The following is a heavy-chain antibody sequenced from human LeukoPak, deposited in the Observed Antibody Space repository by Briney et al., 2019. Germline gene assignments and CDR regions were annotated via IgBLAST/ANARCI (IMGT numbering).Heavy chain of an antibody. CDR2: ISWNSGSI. Sequence: QPGGSLRLSCAASGFTFDDYAMHWVRQAPGKGLEWVSGISWNSGSIGYADSVKGRFTISRDNAKNSLYLQMNSLRAEDTAVYYCASADSSGAFDIWGQGTMVTVSS. CDR3: ASADSSGAFDI. CDR1: GFTFDDYA. V-gene: IGHV3-9*01. D-gene: IGHD3-22*01. J-gene: IGHJ3*02.